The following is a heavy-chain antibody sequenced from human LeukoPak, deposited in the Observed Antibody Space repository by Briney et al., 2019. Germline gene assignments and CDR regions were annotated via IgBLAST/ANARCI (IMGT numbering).Heavy chain of an antibody. D-gene: IGHD2-8*01. J-gene: IGHJ4*02. CDR2: IIPIFGTA. CDR3: ARGSAKPKYCTNGVCHTRTPYFDY. V-gene: IGHV1-69*13. Sequence: SVKVSCKASGGTFSSYAISWVRQAPGQGLEWMGGIIPIFGTANYAQKFQGRVTITADESTSTAYMELSSLRSEDTAVYYCARGSAKPKYCTNGVCHTRTPYFDYWGQGTLVTVSS. CDR1: GGTFSSYA.